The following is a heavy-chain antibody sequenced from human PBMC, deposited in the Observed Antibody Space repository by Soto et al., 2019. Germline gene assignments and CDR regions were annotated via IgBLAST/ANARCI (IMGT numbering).Heavy chain of an antibody. Sequence: QVQLVQSGAEVKEPGSSVRVSCKASGGTFDNFIMNWVRQTPGQGLEWMGGIVPMLGTPTYAEKFKGRVTISATGSTSTMYMAVTSLRSEGAAIYYCARNGTYSSSLSQYSGMDVWGQGTTVTVSS. CDR3: ARNGTYSSSLSQYSGMDV. CDR2: IVPMLGTP. J-gene: IGHJ6*02. D-gene: IGHD1-26*01. CDR1: GGTFDNFI. V-gene: IGHV1-69*01.